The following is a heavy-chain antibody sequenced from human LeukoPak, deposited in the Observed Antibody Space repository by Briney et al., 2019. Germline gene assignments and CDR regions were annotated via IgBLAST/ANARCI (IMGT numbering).Heavy chain of an antibody. CDR3: ARRIRGARERSSMTIDY. J-gene: IGHJ4*02. D-gene: IGHD1-26*01. V-gene: IGHV1-8*01. CDR2: MNPNSGNT. Sequence: ASVTVSCTASGYTFTSYDINWVRQAPGQGREWMGWMNPNSGNTGYAQKFQGRVTMTRNTSISTAYMELSSLRSEDTAVYYCARRIRGARERSSMTIDYWGQGTLVTVSS. CDR1: GYTFTSYD.